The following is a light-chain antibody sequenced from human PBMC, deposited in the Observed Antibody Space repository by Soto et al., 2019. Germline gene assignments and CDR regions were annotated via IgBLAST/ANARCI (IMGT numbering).Light chain of an antibody. CDR3: HHSGASPWA. CDR2: RAS. J-gene: IGKJ1*01. CDR1: QTLSGNY. V-gene: IGKV3-20*01. Sequence: NVLTQFPGTLSLSPGDRATLSCRASQTLSGNYLAWYQQKPGQAPRALIYRASTRATGVSDRFSGSGSGTDFTLTISRLAPEDFAVYYCHHSGASPWAFGQGTKV.